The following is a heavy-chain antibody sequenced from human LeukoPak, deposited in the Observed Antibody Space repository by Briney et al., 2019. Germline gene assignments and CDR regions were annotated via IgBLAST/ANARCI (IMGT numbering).Heavy chain of an antibody. CDR2: FDPEDGET. CDR3: ARGVSSSWYYYYYMDV. J-gene: IGHJ6*03. CDR1: GYSLTELP. Sequence: GASVKVSCKVSGYSLTELPMHWVRQAPGKGLEWMGGFDPEDGETVYAQTFQGRVTITRNTSISTAYMELSSLRSEDTAVYYCARGVSSSWYYYYYMDVWGKGTTVTVSS. V-gene: IGHV1-24*01. D-gene: IGHD6-13*01.